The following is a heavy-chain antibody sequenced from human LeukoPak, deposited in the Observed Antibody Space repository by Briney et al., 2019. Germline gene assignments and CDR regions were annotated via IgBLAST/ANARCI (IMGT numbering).Heavy chain of an antibody. D-gene: IGHD6-13*01. CDR2: IYPGDSDT. CDR3: ARKSHSSSWTHFDY. J-gene: IGHJ4*02. CDR1: GYSFTSYW. V-gene: IGHV5-51*01. Sequence: GESLKISCKGSGYSFTSYWIGWVRQMPGKGLEWMGIIYPGDSDTRYSPSVQCQVTISADKSISTAYLLWSSLKASDTAMYYCARKSHSSSWTHFDYWGQGTLVTVSS.